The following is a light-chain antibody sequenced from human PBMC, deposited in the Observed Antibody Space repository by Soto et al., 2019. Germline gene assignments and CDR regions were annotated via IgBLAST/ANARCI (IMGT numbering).Light chain of an antibody. Sequence: QSVLTQPASVSGYPGQSITISCTGRSSDVGGYNYVSWYQQHPGKAPKFMIYEVSRRPSGVSNRFSGSKSGNTTSLTVSGLQAEDEAAYYFSSYKTTTTDVFGPATKVTVL. V-gene: IGLV2-14*01. CDR1: SSDVGGYNY. CDR3: SSYKTTTTDV. CDR2: EVS. J-gene: IGLJ1*01.